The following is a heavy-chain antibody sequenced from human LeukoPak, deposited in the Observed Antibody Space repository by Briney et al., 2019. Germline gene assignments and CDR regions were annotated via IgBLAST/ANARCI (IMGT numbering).Heavy chain of an antibody. CDR1: GYTFTSYA. CDR2: INAGNGNT. Sequence: ASVKVSCKASGYTFTSYAMHWVRQAPGQRLEWMGWINAGNGNTKYSQKFQGRVTITRDTSASTAYMELSSLRSEDTAVYYCARVRGLLWFGELFQWGQGTLVTVS. J-gene: IGHJ4*02. D-gene: IGHD3-10*01. CDR3: ARVRGLLWFGELFQ. V-gene: IGHV1-3*01.